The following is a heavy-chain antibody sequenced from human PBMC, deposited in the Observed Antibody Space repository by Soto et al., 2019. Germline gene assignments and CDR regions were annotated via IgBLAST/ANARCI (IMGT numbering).Heavy chain of an antibody. V-gene: IGHV1-2*02. CDR2: INPNSGDT. J-gene: IGHJ4*02. D-gene: IGHD3-10*01. CDR3: ARDYGSGSYYTGDLDY. Sequence: GASVKVSCKASGYTFTGYYIHWVRQAPGQGLEWMGWINPNSGDTNYAQKFQGRVTMTRDTSISTAYMELSRLRSDDTAVYYCARDYGSGSYYTGDLDYWGQGTLVTVS. CDR1: GYTFTGYY.